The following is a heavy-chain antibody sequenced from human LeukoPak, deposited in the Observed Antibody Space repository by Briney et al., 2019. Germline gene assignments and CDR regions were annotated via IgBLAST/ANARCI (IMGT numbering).Heavy chain of an antibody. Sequence: GASVKVSCKASGYTFNSYGISWVRQAPGQGLEWMGWISGKNGNRNHAQKFQGRVTMTIDTSTSTAYMELRSLRSDDTAVYYCASAASGAARYRAFDIWGQGTMVTVSS. V-gene: IGHV1-18*01. D-gene: IGHD3-10*01. J-gene: IGHJ3*02. CDR3: ASAASGAARYRAFDI. CDR1: GYTFNSYG. CDR2: ISGKNGNR.